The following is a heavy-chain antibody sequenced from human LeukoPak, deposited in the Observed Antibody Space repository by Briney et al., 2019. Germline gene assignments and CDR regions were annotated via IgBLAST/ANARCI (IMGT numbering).Heavy chain of an antibody. CDR3: ARDPKGGYFDY. V-gene: IGHV3-48*04. Sequence: PGGSLRLSCAASGFTFSSYSMKWVRQAPGKGLEWVSYISSSSSTIYYADSVKGRFTISRDNAKNSLYLQMNSLRAEDTAVYYCARDPKGGYFDYWGQGTLVTVSS. J-gene: IGHJ4*02. D-gene: IGHD3-16*01. CDR1: GFTFSSYS. CDR2: ISSSSSTI.